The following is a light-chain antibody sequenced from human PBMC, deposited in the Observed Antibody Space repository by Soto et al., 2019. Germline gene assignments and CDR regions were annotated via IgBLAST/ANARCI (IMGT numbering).Light chain of an antibody. J-gene: IGKJ1*01. Sequence: EIVMTQSPGTLSLSPGERATISCRASQVIGSRYLAWYHQKSGQAPRLLIYDASNRATGIPARFSGSGSGTDFTLTIDNLQPQDFAVYYCQQYGSSPTFGQGTKVDIK. V-gene: IGKV3-20*01. CDR1: QVIGSRY. CDR2: DAS. CDR3: QQYGSSPT.